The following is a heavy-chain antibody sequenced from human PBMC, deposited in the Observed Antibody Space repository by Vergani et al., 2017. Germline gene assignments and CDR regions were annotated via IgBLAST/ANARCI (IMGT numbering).Heavy chain of an antibody. D-gene: IGHD3-10*01. CDR1: GFTFGYYA. Sequence: EVQMVESGGGLVKPGGSLRLSCTASGFTFGYYAMDWFRQAPGQGLEWVGGIRSKAYGQATIYAASVKGRFTISSDDSKSIAYLQMNNLQTEDTAMYYCVRDQVTMLRGSDALDIWGQGTMVTVSS. V-gene: IGHV3-49*05. CDR2: IRSKAYGQAT. J-gene: IGHJ3*02. CDR3: VRDQVTMLRGSDALDI.